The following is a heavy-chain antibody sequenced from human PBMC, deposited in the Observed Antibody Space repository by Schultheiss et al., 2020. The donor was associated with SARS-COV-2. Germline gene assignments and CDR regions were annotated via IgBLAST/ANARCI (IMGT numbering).Heavy chain of an antibody. D-gene: IGHD3-22*01. CDR1: GFTFSSYS. Sequence: GESLKISCAASGFTFSSYSMNWVRQAPGKGLEWVSSISSSSSYIYYADSVKGRFTISRDNAKNSLYLQMNSLRAEDTAVYYCAKVPYDTSGYYYFDYWGQGTLVTVSS. CDR3: AKVPYDTSGYYYFDY. CDR2: ISSSSSYI. J-gene: IGHJ4*02. V-gene: IGHV3-21*01.